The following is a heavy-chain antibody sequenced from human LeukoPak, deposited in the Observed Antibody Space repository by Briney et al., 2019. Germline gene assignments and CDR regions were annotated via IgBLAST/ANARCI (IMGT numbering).Heavy chain of an antibody. CDR1: GGSISSGDYY. Sequence: SQTLSLTCTVSGGSISSGDYYWSWIRQPPGKGLGWIGYIYYSGSTYYNPSLKSRVTISVDTSKNQFSLKLSSVTAADTAVYYCARAPHYDYGDYYYYYGMDVWGQGTTVTVSS. V-gene: IGHV4-30-4*01. J-gene: IGHJ6*02. CDR2: IYYSGST. CDR3: ARAPHYDYGDYYYYYGMDV. D-gene: IGHD4-17*01.